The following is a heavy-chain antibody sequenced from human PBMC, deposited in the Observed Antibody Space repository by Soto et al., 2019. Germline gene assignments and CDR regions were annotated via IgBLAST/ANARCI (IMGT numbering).Heavy chain of an antibody. D-gene: IGHD2-2*01. CDR3: ARDRGIVVVPAALPRGY. CDR1: GGTFSSYT. V-gene: IGHV1-69*04. Sequence: GASVKVSCKASGGTFSSYTISWVRQAPGQGLEWMGRIIPILGIANYAQKFQGRVTITADKSTSTAYMELSSLRSEDTAVYYCARDRGIVVVPAALPRGYWGQGTLVTVSS. J-gene: IGHJ4*02. CDR2: IIPILGIA.